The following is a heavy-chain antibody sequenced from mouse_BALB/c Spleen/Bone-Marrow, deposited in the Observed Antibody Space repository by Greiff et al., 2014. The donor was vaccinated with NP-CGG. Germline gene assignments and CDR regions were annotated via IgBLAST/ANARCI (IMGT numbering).Heavy chain of an antibody. CDR3: ARLYGNYLFYAMDY. V-gene: IGHV14-3*02. J-gene: IGHJ4*01. Sequence: VQLQQSGAELVKPGASVKSSCTASGFNIKDTYMHWVKQRPEQGLEWIGRIDPANGNTKYDPKFQGKATITADTSSNTAYLQLSSLTSEDTAVYYCARLYGNYLFYAMDYWGQGTSVTVSS. D-gene: IGHD2-1*01. CDR1: GFNIKDTY. CDR2: IDPANGNT.